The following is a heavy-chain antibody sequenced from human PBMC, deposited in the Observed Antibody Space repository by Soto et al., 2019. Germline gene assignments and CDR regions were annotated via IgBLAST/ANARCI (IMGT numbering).Heavy chain of an antibody. CDR2: ISYDGSNK. CDR1: GFTFSSYG. Sequence: QVQLVESGGGVVQPGRSLRLSCAASGFTFSSYGMHWVRQAPGKGLEWVAVISYDGSNKYYADSVKGRFTISRDNSKNTLYLQMYSLRAEDTAVYYCAKGSEYSYGLYGMDVWGQGTTVTVSS. V-gene: IGHV3-30*18. CDR3: AKGSEYSYGLYGMDV. D-gene: IGHD5-18*01. J-gene: IGHJ6*02.